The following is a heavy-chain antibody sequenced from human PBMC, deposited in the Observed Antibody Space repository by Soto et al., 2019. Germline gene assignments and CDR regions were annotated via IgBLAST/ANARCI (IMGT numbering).Heavy chain of an antibody. CDR1: GGSFSGYY. CDR2: INHSGST. Sequence: SETLSLTCAVYGGSFSGYYWSWIRQPPGKGLEWIGEINHSGSTNYNPSLKSRVTISVDTSKNQFSLKLSSVTAADTAVYYCARVGTLVIVLFGYSWDHDAFDIWGQGTMVTVSS. V-gene: IGHV4-34*01. J-gene: IGHJ3*02. D-gene: IGHD2-21*01. CDR3: ARVGTLVIVLFGYSWDHDAFDI.